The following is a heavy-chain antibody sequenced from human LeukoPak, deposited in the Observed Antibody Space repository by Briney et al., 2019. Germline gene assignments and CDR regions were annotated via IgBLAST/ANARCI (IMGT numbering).Heavy chain of an antibody. CDR3: AKDISGSYSSPIDY. V-gene: IGHV3-9*01. J-gene: IGHJ4*02. D-gene: IGHD1-26*01. CDR2: ISWNSGSI. Sequence: GGSLRLSCAASGFTFDDYAMHWVRQAPGKGLEWVSGISWNSGSIGYADSVKGRFTISRDNAKNSLYLQMNSLRAEDTALYYRAKDISGSYSSPIDYWGQGTLVTVSS. CDR1: GFTFDDYA.